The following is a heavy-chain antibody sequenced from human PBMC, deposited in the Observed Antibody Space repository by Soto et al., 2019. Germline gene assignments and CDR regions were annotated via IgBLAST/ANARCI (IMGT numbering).Heavy chain of an antibody. V-gene: IGHV1-18*01. Sequence: GASVKVSCKASGYTFTSYGISWVRQAPGQGLEWMGWISAYNGNTNYAQKLQGRVTMTTDTSTSTAYMELRSLRSDDTAVYYCAREVEVIVVVPAATVSWFGPGGQGTLVTVSS. CDR2: ISAYNGNT. CDR1: GYTFTSYG. D-gene: IGHD2-2*01. CDR3: AREVEVIVVVPAATVSWFGP. J-gene: IGHJ5*02.